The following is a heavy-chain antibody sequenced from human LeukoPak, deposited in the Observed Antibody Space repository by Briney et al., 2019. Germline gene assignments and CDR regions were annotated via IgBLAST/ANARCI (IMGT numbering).Heavy chain of an antibody. V-gene: IGHV4-61*02. D-gene: IGHD3-16*01. CDR1: GGSISSGSYY. Sequence: SETLSLTCTVSGGSISSGSYYWSWIRQPAGKGLEWIGRIYSSGSTNYNPSLKSRVTISLDTSKNQFSLKLSSVTAADTAVYYCARDLKGVYFDYWGQGILVTVSS. CDR2: IYSSGST. J-gene: IGHJ4*02. CDR3: ARDLKGVYFDY.